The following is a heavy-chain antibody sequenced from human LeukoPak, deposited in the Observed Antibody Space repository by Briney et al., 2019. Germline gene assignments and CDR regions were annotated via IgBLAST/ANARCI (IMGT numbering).Heavy chain of an antibody. Sequence: SVKVSCKASGGTFSSYAISWVRQAPGQGLEWMGRIIPILGIANYAQKFQGRVTITADKSTSTAYMELSSLRSEDTAVYYCARAKGGTTGLADYWGQGTLVTVSS. CDR3: ARAKGGTTGLADY. V-gene: IGHV1-69*04. CDR1: GGTFSSYA. D-gene: IGHD1-7*01. CDR2: IIPILGIA. J-gene: IGHJ4*02.